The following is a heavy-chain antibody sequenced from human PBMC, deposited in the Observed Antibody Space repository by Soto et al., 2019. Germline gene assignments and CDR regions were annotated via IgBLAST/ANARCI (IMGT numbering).Heavy chain of an antibody. Sequence: QVQLQESGPGLVKPSQTLSLTCTVSGGSISSGGYYWSWIRQHPGKGLEWIGYIYYSGSTNYNPSPXSXXTIPVGTSKNQFSLKLSSVAVADTAVYYCAREPLSWGQGTLVTVSS. CDR2: IYYSGST. CDR3: AREPLS. V-gene: IGHV4-31*03. D-gene: IGHD3-16*02. CDR1: GGSISSGGYY. J-gene: IGHJ4*02.